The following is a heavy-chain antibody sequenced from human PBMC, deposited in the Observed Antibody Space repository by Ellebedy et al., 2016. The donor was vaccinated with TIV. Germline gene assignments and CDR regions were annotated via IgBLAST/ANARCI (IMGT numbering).Heavy chain of an antibody. V-gene: IGHV3-23*01. CDR3: AKGPALLFDYWSGLFV. CDR2: ISITNGHT. D-gene: IGHD3-3*01. Sequence: GGSLRLSXVAPGFTFDKYVMSWVRQASGKGLEWVSAISITNGHTFYGDSVKGRFTISTDISGNTVHLQLSNLRADDTAVYYCAKGPALLFDYWSGLFVWGQGTPVTVAS. J-gene: IGHJ4*02. CDR1: GFTFDKYV.